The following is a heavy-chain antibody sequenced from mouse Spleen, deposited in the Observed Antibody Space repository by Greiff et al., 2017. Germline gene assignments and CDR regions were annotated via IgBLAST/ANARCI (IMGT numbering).Heavy chain of an antibody. D-gene: IGHD2-4*01. V-gene: IGHV5-9-1*01. J-gene: IGHJ3*01. CDR3: ARRGGDYDYDGAWFAY. CDR1: GFTFSSYA. CDR2: ISSGGSYT. Sequence: EVMLVESGGGLVKPGGSLKLSCAASGFTFSSYAMSWVRQTPEKRLEWVATISSGGSYTYYPDSVKGRFTISRDNAKNTLYLQMSSLRSEDTAMYYCARRGGDYDYDGAWFAYWGQGTLVTVSA.